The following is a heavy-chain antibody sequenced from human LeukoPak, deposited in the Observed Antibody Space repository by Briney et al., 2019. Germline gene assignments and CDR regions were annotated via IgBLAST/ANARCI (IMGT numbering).Heavy chain of an antibody. V-gene: IGHV4-59*01. CDR2: IYYSGST. Sequence: SETLSPTRTVSGGSLSSYFWGWIRQPPGEGLEGVGFIYYSGSTNYNPSLKSRVTISVDTSKNQFSLKLSSVTAADTAVYYCARAPYHDFWSGYYPYYFDYWGQGTLVTVSS. J-gene: IGHJ4*02. CDR1: GGSLSSYF. D-gene: IGHD3-3*01. CDR3: ARAPYHDFWSGYYPYYFDY.